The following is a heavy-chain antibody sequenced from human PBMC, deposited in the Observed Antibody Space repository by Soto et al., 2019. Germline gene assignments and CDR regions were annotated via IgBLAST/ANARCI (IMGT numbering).Heavy chain of an antibody. J-gene: IGHJ6*02. CDR2: ISYDASHT. D-gene: IGHD1-26*01. CDR3: AKSSRKYYPEARVMHA. Sequence: QVQVVESGGGVVQPGRSLRLSCAASGFTFNTCAMHWVRQAPGKGLEWVALISYDASHTDYADSVKGRFTISRDSSDNILTMIMNSLRPEETAIYYRAKSSRKYYPEARVMHAWGQGITVTVSS. CDR1: GFTFNTCA. V-gene: IGHV3-30*18.